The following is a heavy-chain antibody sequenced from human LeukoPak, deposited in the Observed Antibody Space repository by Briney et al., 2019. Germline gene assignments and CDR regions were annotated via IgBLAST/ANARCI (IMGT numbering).Heavy chain of an antibody. CDR2: IWYDGSNK. D-gene: IGHD3-16*01. J-gene: IGHJ4*02. V-gene: IGHV3-33*06. CDR1: GFTFSSYG. Sequence: GGSLRLSCAASGFTFSSYGMHWVRQAPGKGLEWVAVIWYDGSNKYYADPVKGRFTISRDNSKNTLYLQMNSLRAEDTAVYYCAKGPGGAKYYFDYWGQGTLVTVSS. CDR3: AKGPGGAKYYFDY.